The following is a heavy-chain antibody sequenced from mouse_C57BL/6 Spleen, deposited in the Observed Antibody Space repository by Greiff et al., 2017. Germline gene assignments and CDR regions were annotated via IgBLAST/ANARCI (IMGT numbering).Heavy chain of an antibody. D-gene: IGHD1-1*01. CDR3: ASLYYGSSCALDY. J-gene: IGHJ4*01. CDR2: INPNYGTT. CDR1: GYSFTDYN. Sequence: VQLKESGPELVTPAASVKISCKASGYSFTDYNMNWVKQSTGKSLEWIGVINPNYGTTSYNPKFNGKATLTVDPSSNTAYMQHNSLTSEDSVVYYCASLYYGSSCALDYWGQGTSVTVSS. V-gene: IGHV1-39*01.